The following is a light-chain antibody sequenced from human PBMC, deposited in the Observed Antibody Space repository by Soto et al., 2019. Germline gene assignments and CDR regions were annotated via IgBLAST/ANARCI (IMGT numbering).Light chain of an antibody. CDR2: GAS. CDR1: QSVSSNW. CDR3: QQYGSSPLH. Sequence: ETVLTQSPGTLSLSPGERATLSCRASQSVSSNWIAWYQQKPGQAPRFLIYGASTRATGTPDRFSGSGSGTDFTLTISRLEPEDCAVYYCQQYGSSPLHFGGGTKVEIK. J-gene: IGKJ4*01. V-gene: IGKV3-20*01.